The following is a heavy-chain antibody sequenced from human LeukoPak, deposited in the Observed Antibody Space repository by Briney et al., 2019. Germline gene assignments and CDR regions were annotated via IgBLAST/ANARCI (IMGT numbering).Heavy chain of an antibody. Sequence: PGGSLRLSCAASGFTFSNAWMSWVPQAPGKGPEWVGRIKSKTDGGTTDYAAPVKGRFTISRDDSKNTLYLQMNSLETEDTAVYYCTTGIAVAGTVDYWGQGTLVTVSS. V-gene: IGHV3-15*01. CDR2: IKSKTDGGTT. CDR3: TTGIAVAGTVDY. D-gene: IGHD6-19*01. CDR1: GFTFSNAW. J-gene: IGHJ4*02.